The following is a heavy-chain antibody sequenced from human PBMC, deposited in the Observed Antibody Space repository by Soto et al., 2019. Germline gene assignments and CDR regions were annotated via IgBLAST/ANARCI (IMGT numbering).Heavy chain of an antibody. J-gene: IGHJ4*02. CDR1: GYTFTTYA. Sequence: ASVKVSCKASGYTFTTYAMHWVRQAPGQRLDWIGWINVGNGNTKYSQKLQDRVTISRDTSASTAYMELSSLRSEDTAVYYCERGPYNWNDADFDYWGQGTLVTVSS. CDR2: INVGNGNT. D-gene: IGHD1-1*01. CDR3: ERGPYNWNDADFDY. V-gene: IGHV1-3*01.